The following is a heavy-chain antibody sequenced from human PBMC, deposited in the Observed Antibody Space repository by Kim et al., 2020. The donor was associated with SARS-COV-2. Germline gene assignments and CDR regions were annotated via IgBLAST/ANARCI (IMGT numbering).Heavy chain of an antibody. D-gene: IGHD6-13*01. J-gene: IGHJ4*02. V-gene: IGHV3-33*08. CDR2: IRNDGSNI. Sequence: GGSLRLSCAASGFTFSSYGMHWVRQAPGKGLEWVAIIRNDGSNIYYADSVKGRFTISRDSSKNTLYLQMNSLRVDDTAVYYCTTVTGRDSSSCYIDYWGQGTLVTVSS. CDR3: TTVTGRDSSSCYIDY. CDR1: GFTFSSYG.